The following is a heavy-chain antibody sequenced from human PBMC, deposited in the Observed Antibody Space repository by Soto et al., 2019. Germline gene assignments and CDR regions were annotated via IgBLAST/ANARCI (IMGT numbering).Heavy chain of an antibody. CDR2: ITWNSGSL. D-gene: IGHD6-6*01. Sequence: EVQLVESGGGLVQPGRSLILSCAASGFTFDDYAMHWVRQAPGKGLEWVSGITWNSGSLVYSGSVKGRFTISRDNTKNSLYLQMNSLRAEDTAFYYCAKSRCIAGRPLDYCGQGTFVTVSS. CDR1: GFTFDDYA. J-gene: IGHJ4*02. CDR3: AKSRCIAGRPLDY. V-gene: IGHV3-9*01.